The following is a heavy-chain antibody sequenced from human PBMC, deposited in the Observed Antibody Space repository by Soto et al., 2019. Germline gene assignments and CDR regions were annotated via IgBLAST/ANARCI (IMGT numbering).Heavy chain of an antibody. D-gene: IGHD6-6*01. Sequence: GGSLRLSCAASGFTVSSNYMSWVRQAPGKGLEWVSVIYSGGSTYYADSGKGRFTISRDNSKNTLYLQMNSLRAEDTAVYYCAREDWGFDEYSSTQGLYYFDYWGQGTLVTVSS. J-gene: IGHJ4*02. CDR3: AREDWGFDEYSSTQGLYYFDY. V-gene: IGHV3-53*01. CDR1: GFTVSSNY. CDR2: IYSGGST.